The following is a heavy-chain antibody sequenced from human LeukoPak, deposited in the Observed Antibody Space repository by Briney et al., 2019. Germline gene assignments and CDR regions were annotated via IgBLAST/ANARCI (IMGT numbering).Heavy chain of an antibody. CDR2: IYYSGST. Sequence: MTSETLSLTCTVSGGSISSSSYYWGWIRQPPGKGLEWIGSIYYSGSTYYNPSLKSRVTISVDTSKNQFSLKLSSVTAADTAVYYCARRYCSGSSCPFDYWGQGTLVTVSS. J-gene: IGHJ4*02. CDR3: ARRYCSGSSCPFDY. V-gene: IGHV4-39*01. D-gene: IGHD2-15*01. CDR1: GGSISSSSYY.